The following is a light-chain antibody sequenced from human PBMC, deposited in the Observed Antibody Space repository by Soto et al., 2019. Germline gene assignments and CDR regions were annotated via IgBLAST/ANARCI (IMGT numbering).Light chain of an antibody. CDR3: QQCSKLSPWT. CDR1: QGVSSN. V-gene: IGKV3-15*01. Sequence: ETVMTQSPAFLSLSTGERATLSCRASQGVSSNLAWYQQKPGQAPRLLIYGASTRATGIPARFSGRGSGTEFTLTITSLQSEFFVSICRQQCSKLSPWTLGQGTKVDSK. J-gene: IGKJ1*01. CDR2: GAS.